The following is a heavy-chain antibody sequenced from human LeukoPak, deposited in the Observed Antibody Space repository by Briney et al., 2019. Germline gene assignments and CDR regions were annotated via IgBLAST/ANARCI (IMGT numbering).Heavy chain of an antibody. V-gene: IGHV3-7*03. CDR2: IKQDGSEK. Sequence: PGGSLRLSCAASGFTFSSYWMSWVRQAPGKGLEWVANIKQDGSEKYYVDSVKGRFTISRDNSKNTLYLQMDSLRGDDTALYHCARDPNGDYIGAFDNWGQGTMVTVSS. CDR1: GFTFSSYW. J-gene: IGHJ3*02. D-gene: IGHD4-17*01. CDR3: ARDPNGDYIGAFDN.